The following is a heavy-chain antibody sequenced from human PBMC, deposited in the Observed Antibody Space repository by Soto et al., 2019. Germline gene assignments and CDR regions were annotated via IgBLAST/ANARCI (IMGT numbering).Heavy chain of an antibody. CDR3: TGEVASGY. V-gene: IGHV3-30*03. CDR2: ISRDGGTK. D-gene: IGHD2-8*02. CDR1: GFTVSTYG. Sequence: QVQLVGSGGGVVQPGRSLRLSCAVSGFTVSTYGMHWVRQAPGKGLEWVAVISRDGGTKYYADYVKSRFTISRDNSRNLLLLEMNSVSSAVMYVDYCTGEVASGYWGQGTLVTVSS. J-gene: IGHJ4*02.